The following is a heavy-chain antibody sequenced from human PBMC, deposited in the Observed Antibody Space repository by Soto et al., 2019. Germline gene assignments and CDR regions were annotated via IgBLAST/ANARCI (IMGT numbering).Heavy chain of an antibody. CDR1: GESISSGGYY. CDR2: IYDTESA. CDR3: AGASSSSSAADY. J-gene: IGHJ4*02. V-gene: IGHV4-31*03. Sequence: QVQLQESGPGLVKPSQTLSLTCNVSGESISSGGYYWSWIRHHPGKGLEWIGYIYDTESAYYNPSRKSRVTISMDTSKTQFAMRLSSVTAADTAVYYCAGASSSSSAADYWGQGILGTVSS. D-gene: IGHD6-6*01.